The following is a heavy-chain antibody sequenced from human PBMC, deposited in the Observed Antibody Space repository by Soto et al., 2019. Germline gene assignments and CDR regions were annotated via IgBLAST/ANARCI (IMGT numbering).Heavy chain of an antibody. CDR2: IYPGDSDT. D-gene: IGHD3-9*01. J-gene: IGHJ6*02. CDR1: GYSFTSYL. Sequence: PVESLKISCKGSGYSFTSYLIGWVRQIPGKGLEWMGIIYPGDSDTRYSPSFQGQVTLSADKSISTAYLQWSSLKASDTAMYYCARQLGYYDILTGQNYYGMDVWGQGTTVTVSS. CDR3: ARQLGYYDILTGQNYYGMDV. V-gene: IGHV5-51*01.